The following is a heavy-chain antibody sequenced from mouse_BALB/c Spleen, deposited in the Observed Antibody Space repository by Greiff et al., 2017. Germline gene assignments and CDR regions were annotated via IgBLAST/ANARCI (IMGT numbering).Heavy chain of an antibody. Sequence: VQLKQSGPSLVKPSQTLSLTCSVTGYSITSGYWNWFRKFPGNKLEYMGYISYSGSTYYNPSPKSRISITRETSKNQYYLQLNSVTTDDTATYSCARSGGLEDWYFDVWGAGTTVTVSS. CDR1: GYSITSGY. J-gene: IGHJ1*01. V-gene: IGHV3-8*02. CDR2: ISYSGST. CDR3: ARSGGLEDWYFDV. D-gene: IGHD2-2*01.